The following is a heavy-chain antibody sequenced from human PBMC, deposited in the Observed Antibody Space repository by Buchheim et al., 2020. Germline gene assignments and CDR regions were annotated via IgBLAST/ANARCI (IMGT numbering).Heavy chain of an antibody. V-gene: IGHV3-11*01. D-gene: IGHD3-22*01. CDR3: ARELSPIVVVPKADYYFDY. Sequence: QVQLVESGGGLVKPGGSLRLSCAASGFTFSDYYMSWIRQAPGKGLEWVSYISSSGSTIYYADSVKGRFTISRYNAKTSLYLPMNSLRAEDTAVYYCARELSPIVVVPKADYYFDYWGQGTL. CDR2: ISSSGSTI. CDR1: GFTFSDYY. J-gene: IGHJ4*02.